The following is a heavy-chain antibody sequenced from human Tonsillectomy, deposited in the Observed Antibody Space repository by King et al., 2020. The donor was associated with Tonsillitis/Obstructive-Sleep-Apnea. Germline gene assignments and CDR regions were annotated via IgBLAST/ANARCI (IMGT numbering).Heavy chain of an antibody. V-gene: IGHV3-23*04. CDR1: GFTFSNYA. CDR3: ARSRCSAWSDAFDI. J-gene: IGHJ3*02. Sequence: QLVQSGGGLIQPGGSLRLSCAASGFTFSNYAMSWVRQAPGKGLEWVSPISGSGGSTYYADSVKGRFTISRDTSSNTLYLQMNSLRAEDTAVYYCARSRCSAWSDAFDIWGQGTMVTVSS. D-gene: IGHD6-19*01. CDR2: ISGSGGST.